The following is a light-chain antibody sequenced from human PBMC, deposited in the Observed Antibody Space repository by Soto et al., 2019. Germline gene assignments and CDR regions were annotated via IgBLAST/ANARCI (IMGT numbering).Light chain of an antibody. Sequence: EMTQSQSPLSTSVGARANTHHLASQSVSGFLHWYQQKPGKAPRLLIYVASTLQSGVPSRFSGSGSGTDFTLTISSLQPEDFATYYCQQSYSTPQTFAQGTKV. CDR2: VAS. J-gene: IGKJ1*01. CDR3: QQSYSTPQT. CDR1: QSVSGF. V-gene: IGKV1-39*01.